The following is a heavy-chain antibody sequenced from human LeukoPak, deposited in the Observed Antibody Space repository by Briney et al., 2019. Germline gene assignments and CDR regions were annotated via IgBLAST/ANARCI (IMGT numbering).Heavy chain of an antibody. J-gene: IGHJ4*02. V-gene: IGHV3-43*02. D-gene: IGHD2-21*02. Sequence: GGSLRLSCAAPGFTFDDYAIHWVRQAPGKGLEWVSLISADGGTTYYADSVKGRFTISRDNSKNSLYLQMNSLRTEDTALYYCAKDSPSNDCGADCHFDYWGQGTLVTVSS. CDR1: GFTFDDYA. CDR2: ISADGGTT. CDR3: AKDSPSNDCGADCHFDY.